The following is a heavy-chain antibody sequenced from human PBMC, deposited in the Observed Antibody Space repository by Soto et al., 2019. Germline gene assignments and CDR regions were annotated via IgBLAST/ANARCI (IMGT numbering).Heavy chain of an antibody. CDR3: ARARQLALHYFDY. CDR2: IYYSGST. J-gene: IGHJ4*02. V-gene: IGHV4-59*01. CDR1: GGSISSYY. D-gene: IGHD6-6*01. Sequence: SETLSLTCTVSGGSISSYYWSWIRQPPGKGLEWIGYIYYSGSTNYNPSLKSRVTISVDTSKNKFSLKLSSVTAADTAVYYCARARQLALHYFDYWGQGTLVTVSS.